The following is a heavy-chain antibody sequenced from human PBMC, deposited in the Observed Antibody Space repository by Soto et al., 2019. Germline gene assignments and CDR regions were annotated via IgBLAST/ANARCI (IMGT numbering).Heavy chain of an antibody. V-gene: IGHV4-39*01. CDR1: GGSISSSSYY. CDR3: ASLAARTGRTYYYYYGMDV. J-gene: IGHJ6*02. Sequence: SETLSLTCTVSGGSISSSSYYWGWIRQSPGKGLEWIGSIYYSGSTYYNPSLKSRVTISVDTSKNQFSLKLSSLTAADTAVYYCASLAARTGRTYYYYYGMDVWGQGTTVTVSS. D-gene: IGHD6-6*01. CDR2: IYYSGST.